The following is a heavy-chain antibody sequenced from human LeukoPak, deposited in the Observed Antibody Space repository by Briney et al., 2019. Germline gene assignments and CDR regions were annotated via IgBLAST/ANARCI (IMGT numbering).Heavy chain of an antibody. CDR3: ARGSWYYDSSGYCFDY. V-gene: IGHV3-48*01. J-gene: IGHJ4*02. CDR1: GFTFSSYR. Sequence: PGGSLRLSCAASGFTFSSYRMNWVRQAPGKGLEWVSYISSSSSTIYYADSVKGRFTISRDNAKNSLYLQMNSLRAEDTAVYYCARGSWYYDSSGYCFDYWGQGTLVTVSS. CDR2: ISSSSSTI. D-gene: IGHD3-22*01.